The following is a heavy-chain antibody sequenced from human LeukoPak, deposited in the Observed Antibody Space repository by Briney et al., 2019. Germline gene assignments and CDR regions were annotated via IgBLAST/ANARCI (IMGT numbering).Heavy chain of an antibody. J-gene: IGHJ4*02. V-gene: IGHV3-49*04. CDR2: VRSKTFGATT. D-gene: IGHD5-12*01. Sequence: PGRSLRLSCTTSGFSFVDYALSWVRQAPGKGLEWVGLVRSKTFGATTAYAASVKGRFTISRDDSKSTAYLQMNSLKTEDSAVYYCSRQYGYSGYDSGYNYGSDYWGQGTLVTVSS. CDR3: SRQYGYSGYDSGYNYGSDY. CDR1: GFSFVDYA.